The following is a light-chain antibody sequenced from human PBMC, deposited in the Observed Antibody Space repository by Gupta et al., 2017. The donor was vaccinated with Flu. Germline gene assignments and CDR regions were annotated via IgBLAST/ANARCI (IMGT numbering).Light chain of an antibody. CDR2: YDD. CDR3: AAWDDSLNGLV. V-gene: IGLV1-36*01. Sequence: QSVLTQPPSVSEAPRQRGTISCSGSSSNIGNNAVNWYQQLPGKAPKLLIYYDDLLPSGVSDRFSGSKSGTSASLAISGLQSEDEADYYCAAWDDSLNGLVFGRGTKLTVL. CDR1: SSNIGNNA. J-gene: IGLJ2*01.